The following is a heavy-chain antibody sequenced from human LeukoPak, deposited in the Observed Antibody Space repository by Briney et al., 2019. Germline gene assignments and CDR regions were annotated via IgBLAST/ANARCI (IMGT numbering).Heavy chain of an antibody. D-gene: IGHD2-21*01. CDR3: AKGYYYFDY. Sequence: GGSLRLSCAASGFTFSSYAMSWVRQAPGKGLEWVSPISGSGAGTYYADSVKGRFTISRDNSKNTLYLQMNGLRAEDTAVYYCAKGYYYFDYWGQGTLVTVSS. J-gene: IGHJ4*02. CDR2: ISGSGAGT. CDR1: GFTFSSYA. V-gene: IGHV3-23*01.